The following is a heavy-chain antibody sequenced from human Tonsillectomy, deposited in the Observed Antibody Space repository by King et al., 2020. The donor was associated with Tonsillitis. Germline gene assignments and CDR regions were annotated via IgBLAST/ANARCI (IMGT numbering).Heavy chain of an antibody. Sequence: VQLVESGGGLVKPGGSLRLSCAASGFTFSNAWLNWVRQSPAKGLEWVVRFKMETNGGATDDGAPVKGRFTITREDSKNTLYLEMNSLKTEDTAVYYCTAGVLTPDYWGQGTLVTVSS. CDR2: FKMETNGGAT. D-gene: IGHD3-9*01. J-gene: IGHJ4*02. CDR3: TAGVLTPDY. CDR1: GFTFSNAW. V-gene: IGHV3-15*01.